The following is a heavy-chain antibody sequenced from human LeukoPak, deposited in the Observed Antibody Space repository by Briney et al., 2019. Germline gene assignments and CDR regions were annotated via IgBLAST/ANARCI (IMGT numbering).Heavy chain of an antibody. CDR2: IKQDGSET. Sequence: GGSLRLSCVGSGITFSSCWMNWVRQAPGKGLEWVAIIKQDGSETQYVDSVKGRLTISRDNAQNSLYLQINNLRAEDTAVYYCAGGQGYLIELWGQGTLVTVSS. D-gene: IGHD2-15*01. V-gene: IGHV3-7*01. CDR1: GITFSSCW. J-gene: IGHJ4*02. CDR3: AGGQGYLIEL.